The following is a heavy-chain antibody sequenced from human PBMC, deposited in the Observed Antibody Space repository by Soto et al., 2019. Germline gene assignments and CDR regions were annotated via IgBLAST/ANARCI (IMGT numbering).Heavy chain of an antibody. CDR3: GRGKMRQMATIMRDKWFDT. V-gene: IGHV1-69*01. Sequence: QVQLVQSGAKVKKPGSSVKVSCKASGGTFNNHAINWVRQAPGRALEWMGGIIPIFGTTNYAQKFQGRVAITADEWTGTAYIEMSRLNSEDTAVYCFGRGKMRQMATIMRDKWFDTWGQGTLMSVSS. D-gene: IGHD5-12*01. J-gene: IGHJ5*02. CDR2: IIPIFGTT. CDR1: GGTFNNHA.